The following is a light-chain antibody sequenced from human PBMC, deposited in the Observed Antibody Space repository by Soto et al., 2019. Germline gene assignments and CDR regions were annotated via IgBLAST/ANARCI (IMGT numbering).Light chain of an antibody. CDR3: QTWDTNWV. CDR1: SGHSSYA. CDR2: VKRDGSH. Sequence: QSVLTQSPSASASLGASVKLTCTLSSGHSSYAIAWHQQQSEKGPRYLMKVKRDGSHSKGDGIPDRFSGSSSGAERYLTISSLQSEDEADYYCQTWDTNWVFGGGTKLTVL. J-gene: IGLJ3*02. V-gene: IGLV4-69*01.